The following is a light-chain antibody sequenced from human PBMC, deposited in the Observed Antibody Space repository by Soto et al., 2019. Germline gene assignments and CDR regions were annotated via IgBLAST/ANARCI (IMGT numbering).Light chain of an antibody. CDR3: QQYGSSLTWT. CDR1: QSVSSSY. J-gene: IGKJ1*01. V-gene: IGKV3-20*01. CDR2: GAS. Sequence: EIVLTQSPGTLSLSPGERATLSCRASQSVSSSYLAWYQQKPGQAPRLLIYGASSRATGIPDRFSGSGSGTDFPLTIRRLEPEDFAVYYCQQYGSSLTWTFGQGTKVEIK.